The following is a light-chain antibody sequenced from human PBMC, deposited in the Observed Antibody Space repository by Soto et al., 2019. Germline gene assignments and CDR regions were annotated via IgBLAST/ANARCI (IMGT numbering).Light chain of an antibody. CDR1: ESVSSN. CDR3: QQYNNWPPSII. J-gene: IGKJ5*01. CDR2: GAS. Sequence: VITQSPSTLSVSPGERATLYCRASESVSSNLAWYQQRPGQAPRLLIYGASTRATDTPVRFRGSGSGTEFTLTISSLQSEDFAVYYCQQYNNWPPSIIFGQGTRLEIK. V-gene: IGKV3-15*01.